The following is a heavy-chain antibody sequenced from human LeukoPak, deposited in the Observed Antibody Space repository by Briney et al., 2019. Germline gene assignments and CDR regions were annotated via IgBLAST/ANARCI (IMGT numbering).Heavy chain of an antibody. V-gene: IGHV1-69*05. Sequence: SVKVPCKASGGTFSSYAISWVRQAPGQGLEWMGGIIPIFGTANYAQKFQGRVTITTDESTSTAYMELSSLRSEDTAVYYCAFSPTTAALPRYWGQEPWSPSPQ. CDR2: IIPIFGTA. J-gene: IGHJ4*01. D-gene: IGHD2-2*01. CDR1: GGTFSSYA. CDR3: AFSPTTAALPRY.